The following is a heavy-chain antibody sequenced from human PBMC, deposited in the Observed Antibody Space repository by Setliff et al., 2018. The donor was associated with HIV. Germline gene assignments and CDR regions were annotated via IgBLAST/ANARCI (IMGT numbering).Heavy chain of an antibody. D-gene: IGHD6-19*01. J-gene: IGHJ4*02. CDR1: GFSLSTSGMR. CDR2: IDWDDDK. Sequence: SGPTLVNPTQTLTLTCTFSGFSLSTSGMRVSWIRQPPGKALEWLARIDWDDDKFYSTSLRTRLTISKDTSKNQVVLTMTNMDPVDTATYYCARTPVAGFYFDYWGQGTLVTVSS. V-gene: IGHV2-70*04. CDR3: ARTPVAGFYFDY.